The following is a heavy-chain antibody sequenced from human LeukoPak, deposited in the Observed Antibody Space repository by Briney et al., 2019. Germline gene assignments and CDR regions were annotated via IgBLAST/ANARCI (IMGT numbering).Heavy chain of an antibody. V-gene: IGHV5-51*01. CDR2: IYPGDSDT. J-gene: IGHJ6*03. CDR1: GYSFPNYW. D-gene: IGHD5-18*01. Sequence: GESLQISCKGSGYSFPNYWIGWVRQLPGKGLEWMGIIYPGDSDTRYSPSFQGQVTISADKSISTAYLQWSSLKASDTAMYYCARSVDTNYYYYMDVWGKGTTVTISS. CDR3: ARSVDTNYYYYMDV.